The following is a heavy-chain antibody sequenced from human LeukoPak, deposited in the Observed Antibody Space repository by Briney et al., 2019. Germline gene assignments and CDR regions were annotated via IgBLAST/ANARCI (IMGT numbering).Heavy chain of an antibody. D-gene: IGHD6-19*01. CDR1: GGSISSYY. V-gene: IGHV4-59*12. Sequence: SETLSLTCTVSGGSISSYYWSWIRQPPGKGLEWIGYIYYSGSTNSNPSLKSRVTISVDRSKNQFSLKLSSVTAADTAVYYCARRPRYSSGWYYFDSWGQGTLVTVSS. CDR2: IYYSGST. CDR3: ARRPRYSSGWYYFDS. J-gene: IGHJ4*02.